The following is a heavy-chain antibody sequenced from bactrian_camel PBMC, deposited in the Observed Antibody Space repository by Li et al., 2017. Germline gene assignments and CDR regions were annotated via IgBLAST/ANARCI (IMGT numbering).Heavy chain of an antibody. CDR2: IINRGGTT. Sequence: DVQLVESGGGLVQPGGSLRLSCAASGFTFSSYDMSWVRQAPGKGLEWVSIINRGGTTYYADSMKGRFTISLDNAKITVYLQLNSLKPEDTAMYYCALRQSLYCSGRRPMRAADFDDWGQGTQVTVS. CDR1: GFTFSSYD. CDR3: ALRQSLYCSGRRPMRAADFDD. D-gene: IGHD1*01. V-gene: IGHV3S40*01. J-gene: IGHJ6*01.